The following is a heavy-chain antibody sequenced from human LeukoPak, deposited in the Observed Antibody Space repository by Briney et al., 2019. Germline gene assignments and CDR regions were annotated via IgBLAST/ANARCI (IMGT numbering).Heavy chain of an antibody. D-gene: IGHD3/OR15-3a*01. CDR3: AKSHFWTGYPSDY. J-gene: IGHJ4*02. CDR1: GGSISNNY. V-gene: IGHV4-59*01. Sequence: SETLSLTCTVSGGSISNNYWYWIRQSPGKGPEWIGNFYNGGSTNYNPSPKSRVTISVDTSKNQFFLKLNSVTAADTAVYYCAKSHFWTGYPSDYWGQGILVTVSS. CDR2: FYNGGST.